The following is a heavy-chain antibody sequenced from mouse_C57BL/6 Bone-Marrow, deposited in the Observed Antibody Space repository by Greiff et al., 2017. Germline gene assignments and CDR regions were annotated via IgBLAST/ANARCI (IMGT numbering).Heavy chain of an antibody. D-gene: IGHD1-1*01. CDR3: TGYYGYAMDY. CDR2: IDPENGDT. Sequence: VQLQQSGAELVRPGASVKLSCTASGFNIKDDYMHWVKQRPEQGLEWIGWIDPENGDTEYASKFQGKATITADTSSNTAYLQLGSLTAEDTAVYYCTGYYGYAMDYWGQGTSVTVSS. V-gene: IGHV14-4*01. J-gene: IGHJ4*01. CDR1: GFNIKDDY.